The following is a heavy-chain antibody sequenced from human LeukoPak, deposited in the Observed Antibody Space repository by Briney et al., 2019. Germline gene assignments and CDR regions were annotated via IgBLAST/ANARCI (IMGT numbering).Heavy chain of an antibody. V-gene: IGHV4-38-2*02. Sequence: SETLSLTCTVSGGSISSYYWGWIRQPPGKGLEWIGSIYHSESTYYNPSLKNRVTISMDTSKNQFSLKLNPVTAADTAVYYCARDLGVATAASGTDYWGQGTLVTVSS. CDR3: ARDLGVATAASGTDY. CDR2: IYHSEST. CDR1: GGSISSYY. D-gene: IGHD2-2*01. J-gene: IGHJ4*02.